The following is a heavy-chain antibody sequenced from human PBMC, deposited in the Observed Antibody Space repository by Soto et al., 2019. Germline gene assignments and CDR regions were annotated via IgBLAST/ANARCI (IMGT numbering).Heavy chain of an antibody. CDR3: ARVVDTAMDRGMTYGMDV. CDR1: GYTFTSYY. J-gene: IGHJ6*02. Sequence: ASVKVSCKASGYTFTSYYMHWVRQAPGQGLEWMGIINPSGGSTSYAQKFQGRVTMTRDTSTSTVYMELSSLRSEDTAVYYCARVVDTAMDRGMTYGMDVWGQGTTVTVS. V-gene: IGHV1-46*01. CDR2: INPSGGST. D-gene: IGHD5-18*01.